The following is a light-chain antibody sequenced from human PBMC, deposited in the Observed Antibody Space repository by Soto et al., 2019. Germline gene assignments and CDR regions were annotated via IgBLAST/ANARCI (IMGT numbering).Light chain of an antibody. CDR3: QQYDSSPRT. CDR1: QSVSTRS. Sequence: EIVLTQSPGTLSLSPGERATLSCRASQSVSTRSLAWYQQKPGQASRLLISGASSRAADIPDRFSGSGSGTDFTLTINRLESQDFAVYYCQQYDSSPRTFGQGTKVE. V-gene: IGKV3-20*01. J-gene: IGKJ1*01. CDR2: GAS.